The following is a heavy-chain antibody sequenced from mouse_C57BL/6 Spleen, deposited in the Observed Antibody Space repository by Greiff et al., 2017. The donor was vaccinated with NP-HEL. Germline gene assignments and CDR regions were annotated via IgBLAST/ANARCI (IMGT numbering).Heavy chain of an antibody. V-gene: IGHV1-4*01. CDR3: ARNFYYDYDWFAY. CDR1: GYTFTSYT. J-gene: IGHJ3*01. Sequence: VQLQQSGAELARPGASVKMSCKASGYTFTSYTMHWVNQRPGQGLEWIGYINPSSGYTKYNQKFKDKATLTADKSSSTAYMQLSSLTSEDSAVYYCARNFYYDYDWFAYWGQGTLVTVSA. D-gene: IGHD2-4*01. CDR2: INPSSGYT.